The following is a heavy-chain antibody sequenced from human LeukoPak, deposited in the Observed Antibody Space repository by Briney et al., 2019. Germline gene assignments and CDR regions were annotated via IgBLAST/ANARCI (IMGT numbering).Heavy chain of an antibody. CDR2: IYPGYSDT. V-gene: IGHV5-51*01. CDR1: GYTFTTYW. Sequence: GESLKISCKGSGYTFTTYWIGWVRQRPGKGLEWMGIIYPGYSDTRYSPSFQGQVTISADKSISTAYLQWSSLKASDTAMYYCARIIPARPPEYWGQGTLVTVSS. CDR3: ARIIPARPPEY. D-gene: IGHD6-6*01. J-gene: IGHJ4*02.